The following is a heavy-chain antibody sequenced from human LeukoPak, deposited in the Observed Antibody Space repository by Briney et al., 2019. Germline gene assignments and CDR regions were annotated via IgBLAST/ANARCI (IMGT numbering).Heavy chain of an antibody. CDR3: AKGMVPAASDAFDI. CDR1: GFTFSSYA. CDR2: LSYDANE. Sequence: GGSLRLSCAASGFTFSSYAMHWVRQAPGKGLDLEWVTVLSYDANEYYADSVKGRFTISRDISKNTLYLQMNSLRAEDTAVYYCAKGMVPAASDAFDIWGQGTMVTVSS. D-gene: IGHD2-2*01. J-gene: IGHJ3*02. V-gene: IGHV3-30-3*01.